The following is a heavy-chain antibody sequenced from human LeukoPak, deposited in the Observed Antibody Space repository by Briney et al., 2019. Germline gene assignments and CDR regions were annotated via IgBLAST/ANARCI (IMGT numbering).Heavy chain of an antibody. J-gene: IGHJ4*02. Sequence: SVKVSCKASGGTFSSYAMIWVRQAPGQGLEWMGRIIPILGIANYAQKFQGRVTITADKSTSTAYMELSSLRSEDTAVYYCARDLSVGYYDSSGYSTGGYFDYWGQGTLVTVSS. CDR1: GGTFSSYA. CDR2: IIPILGIA. D-gene: IGHD3-22*01. V-gene: IGHV1-69*04. CDR3: ARDLSVGYYDSSGYSTGGYFDY.